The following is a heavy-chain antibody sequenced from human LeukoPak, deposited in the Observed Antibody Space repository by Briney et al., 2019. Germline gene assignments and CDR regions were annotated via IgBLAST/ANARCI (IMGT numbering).Heavy chain of an antibody. V-gene: IGHV1-2*06. CDR1: GYTFTGYY. CDR2: INPNSGGT. CDR3: ARVGYYDSSGPLNDY. D-gene: IGHD3-22*01. J-gene: IGHJ4*02. Sequence: GASVKVSCKASGYTFTGYYMHWVRQAPGQGLEWMGRINPNSGGTNYAQKFQGRVTMTRDTSISTAYMELSRLRSDDTAVYYCARVGYYDSSGPLNDYWGQGTLATVSS.